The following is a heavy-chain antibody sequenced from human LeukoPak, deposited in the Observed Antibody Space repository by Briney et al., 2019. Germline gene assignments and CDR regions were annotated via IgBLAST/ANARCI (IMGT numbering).Heavy chain of an antibody. CDR2: IIPIFGTA. V-gene: IGHV1-69*01. CDR1: GGTFSSYA. Sequence: SVKVSCKASGGTFSSYAINWVRQAPGQGLEWMGGIIPIFGTANYAQKFQDRVTITADESTSTAYMELSSLRSEYTAIYYCASRLYCSNTRCRNFPFAYWGQGTLVTVSS. CDR3: ASRLYCSNTRCRNFPFAY. D-gene: IGHD2-2*01. J-gene: IGHJ4*02.